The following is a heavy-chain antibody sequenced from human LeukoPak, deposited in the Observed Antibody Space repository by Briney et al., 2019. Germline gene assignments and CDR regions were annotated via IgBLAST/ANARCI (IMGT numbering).Heavy chain of an antibody. CDR2: IYDSGST. CDR3: ARGPYSYDSSGAFDI. Sequence: PSETLSLTCTVSGASISSYYWSWIRQPPGKGLEGIGYIYDSGSTNYNPSLMSRVTISVDTSKNQFSLKLSSVTAADTAVYFCARGPYSYDSSGAFDIWGQGTMVTVSS. V-gene: IGHV4-59*01. CDR1: GASISSYY. J-gene: IGHJ3*02. D-gene: IGHD3-22*01.